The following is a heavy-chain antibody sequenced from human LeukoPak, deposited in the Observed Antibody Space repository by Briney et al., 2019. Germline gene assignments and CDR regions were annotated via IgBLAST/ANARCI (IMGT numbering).Heavy chain of an antibody. V-gene: IGHV4-31*03. Sequence: PSQTPSLTCTVSGGSISSGGYYWSWIRQHPGKGLEWIGYIYYSGSTYYNPSLESRVTISVDTSKNQFSLKLSSVTAADTAVYYCARGVVSGSYYFPNFDYWGQGTLVTVSS. D-gene: IGHD3-10*01. CDR3: ARGVVSGSYYFPNFDY. J-gene: IGHJ4*02. CDR1: GGSISSGGYY. CDR2: IYYSGST.